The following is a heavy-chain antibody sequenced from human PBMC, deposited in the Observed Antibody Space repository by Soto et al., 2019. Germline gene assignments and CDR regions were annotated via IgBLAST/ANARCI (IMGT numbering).Heavy chain of an antibody. CDR1: GYTFSSYS. Sequence: QIQMVQSGAEVKQPGASVKISCKTSGYTFSSYSINWVRQAPGQGLEWMAWISTYSGNTHYAERVQGRVTVTLDKSARTAFMEMRRLTSDDTAVYFCARDNGYYDLWGQGTLVTVSS. V-gene: IGHV1-18*04. J-gene: IGHJ4*02. CDR3: ARDNGYYDL. CDR2: ISTYSGNT.